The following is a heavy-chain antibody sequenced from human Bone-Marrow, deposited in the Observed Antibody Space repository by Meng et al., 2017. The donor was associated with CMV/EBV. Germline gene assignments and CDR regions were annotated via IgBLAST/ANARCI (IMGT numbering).Heavy chain of an antibody. CDR3: ARRGYCSSTSCFDY. V-gene: IGHV3-53*01. D-gene: IGHD2-2*01. J-gene: IGHJ4*02. CDR2: IYSGGST. Sequence: ETLSLTCAASGFTVSSNYMSWVRQAPGKGLEWVSVIYSGGSTYYADSVKGRFTISRDNSKNTLYLQMNSLRAEDTAVYYCARRGYCSSTSCFDYWGQGTLVTVYS. CDR1: GFTVSSNY.